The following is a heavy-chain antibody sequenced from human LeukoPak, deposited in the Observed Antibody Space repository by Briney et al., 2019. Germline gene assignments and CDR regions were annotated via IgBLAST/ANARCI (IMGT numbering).Heavy chain of an antibody. Sequence: SETLRLSCTVSGGSISSYYLSWIRQPAGKGLEWIGRIYTSGSTNYNPSLKSRVTMSVDTSKNQVSLKLSSVTAADTAVYYCAREVPQLGGRRFDYWGGKTRDTVSS. D-gene: IGHD6-13*01. CDR2: IYTSGST. CDR1: GGSISSYY. J-gene: IGHJ4*02. V-gene: IGHV4-4*07. CDR3: AREVPQLGGRRFDY.